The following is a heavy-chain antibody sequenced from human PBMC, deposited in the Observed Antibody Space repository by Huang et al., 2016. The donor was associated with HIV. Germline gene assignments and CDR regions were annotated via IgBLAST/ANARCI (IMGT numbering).Heavy chain of an antibody. V-gene: IGHV5-51*01. J-gene: IGHJ4*02. Sequence: EVQLVQSGAEVKKPGESLKISCKGSGYSFTNYWIGWVRQRPGKGLEWMGIIYPGYADSSYSPPFQGHVTISADKSINTAYLQWSSLKASDTAMYYCARRDCSSASCYRGSYHFDYWGQGTLVTVSS. CDR2: IYPGYADS. CDR1: GYSFTNYW. CDR3: ARRDCSSASCYRGSYHFDY. D-gene: IGHD2-2*01.